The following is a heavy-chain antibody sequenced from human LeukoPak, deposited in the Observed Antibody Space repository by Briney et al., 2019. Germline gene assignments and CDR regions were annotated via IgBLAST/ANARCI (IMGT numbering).Heavy chain of an antibody. CDR1: GFTFTGSA. Sequence: RGSLRLSCAASGFTFTGSAMHWVRQASGKGLEWVGRIRSSSHSDATAYAESVKGRFTISRDDSKKTAYLQMNSLKTEDTAVYYCARGGVCSGGNCYYYFDYWGQGTLVTVSS. D-gene: IGHD2-15*01. V-gene: IGHV3-73*01. J-gene: IGHJ4*02. CDR3: ARGGVCSGGNCYYYFDY. CDR2: IRSSSHSDAT.